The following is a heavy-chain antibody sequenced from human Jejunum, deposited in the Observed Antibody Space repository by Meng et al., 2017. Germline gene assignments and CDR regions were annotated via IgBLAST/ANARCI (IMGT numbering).Heavy chain of an antibody. Sequence: GAEVKKPGESLKFSCKGSGYKFTQYWIGWVRQMPGKGLEWMGVIYPVDSHTMYSPSFEGQVTISADESIDTAYLQWSSLKASDTAIYYCVRWDKYGPDGVHWDQGTLVTVSS. CDR1: GYKFTQYW. CDR2: IYPVDSHT. D-gene: IGHD4-17*01. CDR3: VRWDKYGPDGVH. J-gene: IGHJ4*02. V-gene: IGHV5-51*01.